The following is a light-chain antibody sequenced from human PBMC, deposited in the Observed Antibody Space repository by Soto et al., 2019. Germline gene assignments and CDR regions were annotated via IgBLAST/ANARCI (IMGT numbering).Light chain of an antibody. J-gene: IGKJ1*01. V-gene: IGKV3-15*01. CDR3: QQYDNWPRT. CDR1: QSVSST. CDR2: DAS. Sequence: EILMTQSPSSLSVTPGERATLSCRASQSVSSTLAWYQQKPGQPPRLLIYDASTRATGIPSRFRGSGSGTEFTLTISSLKSEDFAVYYCQQYDNWPRTFGQGTKVDIK.